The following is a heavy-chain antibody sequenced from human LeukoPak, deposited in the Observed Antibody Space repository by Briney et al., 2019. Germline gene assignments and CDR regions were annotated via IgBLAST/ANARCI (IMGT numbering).Heavy chain of an antibody. CDR3: ARGLGSGALDI. CDR2: ISSSGSTI. V-gene: IGHV3-48*03. Sequence: GGSLRLACAASGFTFSSYEMNWVRQAPGKGLEWVSYISSSGSTIYYADSVKGRFTISRDNAKNSLYLQMNSLRAEDTAVYYCARGLGSGALDIWGQGTMVTVSS. CDR1: GFTFSSYE. D-gene: IGHD7-27*01. J-gene: IGHJ3*02.